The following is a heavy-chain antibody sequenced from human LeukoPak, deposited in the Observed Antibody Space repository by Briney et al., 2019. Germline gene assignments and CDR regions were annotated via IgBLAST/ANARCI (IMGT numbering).Heavy chain of an antibody. D-gene: IGHD1-26*01. J-gene: IGHJ3*02. CDR2: IYHSGST. V-gene: IGHV4-38-2*02. Sequence: SETLSLTCTVSGGSISSYYWGWIRQPPGKGLEWIGSIYHSGSTYYNPSLKSRVTISVDTSKNQFSLKLSSVTAADTAVYYCARRSLHDAFDIWGQGTMVTVSS. CDR3: ARRSLHDAFDI. CDR1: GGSISSYY.